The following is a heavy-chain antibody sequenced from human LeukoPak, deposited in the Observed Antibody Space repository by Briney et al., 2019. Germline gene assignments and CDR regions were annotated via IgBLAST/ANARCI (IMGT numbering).Heavy chain of an antibody. CDR2: IESGGGT. V-gene: IGHV3-53*01. CDR1: GFTVSSKY. J-gene: IGHJ6*02. Sequence: GGSLRLSCTASGFTVSSKYMNWVRQAPGKGLEWVSVIESGGGTHYADSVKGRFTISRDNSQNTLYLQMNSLRAEDTAVYYCARVGSYYDMDVWGQGTTVTVSS. D-gene: IGHD3-10*01. CDR3: ARVGSYYDMDV.